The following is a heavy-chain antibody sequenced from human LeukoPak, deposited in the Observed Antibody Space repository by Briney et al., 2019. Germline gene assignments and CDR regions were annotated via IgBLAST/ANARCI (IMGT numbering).Heavy chain of an antibody. J-gene: IGHJ4*02. CDR1: GFTFSSYW. D-gene: IGHD3-22*01. CDR3: AREGTYYYDSSGYYRRGTVDY. Sequence: PGGSLRLSCAASGFTFSSYWMHWVRQAPGKGLVWVSRINSDGSSTSYADSVKGRFTISRDNAKNTLYLQMNSLRAEDTAVYYCAREGTYYYDSSGYYRRGTVDYWGQGTLVTVSS. CDR2: INSDGSST. V-gene: IGHV3-74*01.